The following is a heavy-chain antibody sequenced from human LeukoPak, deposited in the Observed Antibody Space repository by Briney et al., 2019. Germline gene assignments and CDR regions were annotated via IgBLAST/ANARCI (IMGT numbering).Heavy chain of an antibody. CDR3: ASERRCCSSTSCLNWFDP. J-gene: IGHJ5*02. CDR1: GGSISSGGYS. V-gene: IGHV4-30-2*01. D-gene: IGHD2-2*01. Sequence: PSQTLSLTCAVSGGSISSGGYSWSWIRQPPGKGLEWIGYIYHSGSTYYNPSLRSRVTISVDRSKNQFSLKLSSVTAADTAVYYCASERRCCSSTSCLNWFDPWGQGTLVTVSS. CDR2: IYHSGST.